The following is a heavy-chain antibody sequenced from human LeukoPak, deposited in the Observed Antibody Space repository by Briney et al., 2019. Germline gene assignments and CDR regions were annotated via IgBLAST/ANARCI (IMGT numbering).Heavy chain of an antibody. V-gene: IGHV1-3*01. J-gene: IGHJ4*02. CDR1: GYTFTSYA. CDR2: INAGNGNT. D-gene: IGHD1-26*01. Sequence: GASVKVSCKASGYTFTSYAMHWVRQAPGQRLEWMGWINAGNGNTKYSQKFQGRVTITRDTSASTAYMELSSLRSEDTAVYYCARDSPRGATTYYFDYWGQGTLVTVSS. CDR3: ARDSPRGATTYYFDY.